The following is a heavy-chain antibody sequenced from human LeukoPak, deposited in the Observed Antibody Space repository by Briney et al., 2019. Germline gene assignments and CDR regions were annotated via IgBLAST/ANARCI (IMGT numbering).Heavy chain of an antibody. CDR3: ARDLGQYYDTSDNWFGP. CDR1: GFTFSTYW. Sequence: GGSLRLSCAASGFTFSTYWMHWVRQVPGKGLVWVSRINSDESSTSYADSVKGRFTISRDNAKNTLNLQMNSLRAEDTAVYYCARDLGQYYDTSDNWFGPWGQGTLVTVSS. J-gene: IGHJ5*02. V-gene: IGHV3-74*01. D-gene: IGHD3-22*01. CDR2: INSDESST.